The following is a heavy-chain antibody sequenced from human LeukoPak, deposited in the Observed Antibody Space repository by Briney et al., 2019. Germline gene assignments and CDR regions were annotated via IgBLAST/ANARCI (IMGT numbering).Heavy chain of an antibody. CDR3: AHSSSWPQEVDY. Sequence: SETLSLTCAVYGGSFSGYYWSWIRQPPGKGLEWIGEINHSGSTNYNPSLKSRVTISVDTSKNQFSLKLSSVTAADTAVYYCAHSSSWPQEVDYWGQGTLVTVSS. CDR1: GGSFSGYY. CDR2: INHSGST. V-gene: IGHV4-34*01. D-gene: IGHD6-13*01. J-gene: IGHJ4*02.